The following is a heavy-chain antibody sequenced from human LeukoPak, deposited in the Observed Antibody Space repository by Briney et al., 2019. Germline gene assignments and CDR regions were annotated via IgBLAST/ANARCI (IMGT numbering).Heavy chain of an antibody. D-gene: IGHD2-2*02. CDR1: GGSISSSSYY. Sequence: SETLSLTCTVSGGSISSSSYYWGWIRQPPGKGLEWIGSIYYSGSTYYNPSLKSRVTISVDTSKNQFSLELSSVTAADTAVYYCATLSPSDYCSSTSCYTFDYWGQGTLVTVSS. CDR3: ATLSPSDYCSSTSCYTFDY. CDR2: IYYSGST. V-gene: IGHV4-39*01. J-gene: IGHJ4*02.